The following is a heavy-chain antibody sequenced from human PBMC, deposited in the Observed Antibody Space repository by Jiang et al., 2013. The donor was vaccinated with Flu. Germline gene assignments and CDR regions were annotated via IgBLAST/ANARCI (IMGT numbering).Heavy chain of an antibody. D-gene: IGHD3-16*01. Sequence: GSGLVKPSETLSLTCTVSGGSITTFYWSWIRQPAGKGLEWIGRVFNSENIDYNPSLKSRVTMSVDTSKNQFSLKMTSVTAADTAVYYCVGRRPRMSFVWGVWGQGTTVTVSS. V-gene: IGHV4-4*07. CDR1: GGSITTFY. J-gene: IGHJ6*02. CDR3: VGRRPRMSFVWGV. CDR2: VFNSENI.